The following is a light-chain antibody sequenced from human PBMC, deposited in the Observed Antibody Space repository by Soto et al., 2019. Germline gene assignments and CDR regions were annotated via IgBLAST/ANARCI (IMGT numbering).Light chain of an antibody. CDR1: QGISNY. J-gene: IGKJ3*01. Sequence: DIQMTQSPSPLSASVGDRVTITCRATQGISNYLAWYQQKPGKVPKLLIYAASTLQSGVPSRFSGSGSGTDFTLTISSLQPEDVATYYCQRYISAPFTFGPGTNVDIK. CDR3: QRYISAPFT. V-gene: IGKV1-27*01. CDR2: AAS.